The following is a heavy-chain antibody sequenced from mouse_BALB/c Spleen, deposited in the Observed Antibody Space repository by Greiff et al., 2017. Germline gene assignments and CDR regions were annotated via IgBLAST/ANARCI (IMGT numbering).Heavy chain of an antibody. CDR2: ISYSGST. J-gene: IGHJ4*01. D-gene: IGHD2-3*01. Sequence: EVQLQESGPGLVKPSQSLSLTCTVTGYSITSDYAWNWIRQFPGNKLEWMGYISYSGSTSYNPSLKSRISITRDTSKNQFFLQLNSVTTEDTATYYCARGNDGYYVFYAMDYWGEEPQSPSPQ. CDR3: ARGNDGYYVFYAMDY. CDR1: GYSITSDYA. V-gene: IGHV3-2*02.